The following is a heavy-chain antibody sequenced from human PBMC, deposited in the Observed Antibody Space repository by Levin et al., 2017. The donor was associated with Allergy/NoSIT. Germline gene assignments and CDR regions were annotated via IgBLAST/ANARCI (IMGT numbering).Heavy chain of an antibody. CDR1: GFSFSNYW. Sequence: PGGSLRLSCAACGFSFSNYWMSWVRQAPGKGLEWVARIKGDESEIHYVDSVRGRFTISRDNAKNSLYLQMDSLRAEDTAVFYCAWYLPRPTSALDYWGQGTLVTVSS. CDR2: IKGDESEI. V-gene: IGHV3-7*01. CDR3: AWYLPRPTSALDY. J-gene: IGHJ4*02. D-gene: IGHD6-13*01.